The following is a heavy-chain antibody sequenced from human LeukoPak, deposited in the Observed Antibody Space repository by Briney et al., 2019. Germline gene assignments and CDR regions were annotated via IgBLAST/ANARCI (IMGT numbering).Heavy chain of an antibody. J-gene: IGHJ4*02. CDR1: GGSISSGSYY. CDR3: ASESDSSSSLY. D-gene: IGHD6-6*01. CDR2: IYTSGST. Sequence: SETLSLTCTVSGGSISSGSYYWSWIRQPAGKGLEWIGRIYTSGSTNYNPSLKSRVTISVDTSKNQFSLKLSSVTAADTAVYYCASESDSSSSLYWGQGTLVTVSS. V-gene: IGHV4-61*02.